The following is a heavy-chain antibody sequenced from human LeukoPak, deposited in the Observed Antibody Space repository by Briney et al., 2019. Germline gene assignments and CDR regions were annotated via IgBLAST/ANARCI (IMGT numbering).Heavy chain of an antibody. CDR1: EFTFSIYW. J-gene: IGHJ4*02. V-gene: IGHV3-74*03. Sequence: PGGSLRLSCVASEFTFSIYWMHWVRQAPGEGLVRVSVINSDGSTTLYADSVKGRFTISRDNAKNTLYLQMNSLRAEDTAVYYCAGLRGQITTLDYWGQGTLVTVSS. D-gene: IGHD4-11*01. CDR3: AGLRGQITTLDY. CDR2: INSDGSTT.